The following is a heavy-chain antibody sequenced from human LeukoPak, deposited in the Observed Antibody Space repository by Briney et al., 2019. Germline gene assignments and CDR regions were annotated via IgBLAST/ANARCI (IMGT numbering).Heavy chain of an antibody. CDR3: ASLSIVVVPAARRIYGMDV. CDR1: GGSFSGYY. CDR2: TNHSGST. J-gene: IGHJ6*02. V-gene: IGHV4-34*01. Sequence: PSETLSLTCAVYGGSFSGYYWSWIRQPPGKGLEWIGETNHSGSTNYNPSLKSRVTISVDTSKNQFSLKLSSVTAADTAVYYCASLSIVVVPAARRIYGMDVWGQGTTVTVSS. D-gene: IGHD2-2*01.